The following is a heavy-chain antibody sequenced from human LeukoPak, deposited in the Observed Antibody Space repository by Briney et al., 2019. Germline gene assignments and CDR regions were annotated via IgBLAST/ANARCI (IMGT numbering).Heavy chain of an antibody. Sequence: SQTLSLTCAISGDSVSSNSAAWNWIRQSPSRGLEWLGRTYYRSKWYNDYAVSVKSRITINPDPSKNQFSLQLNSVTPEDTAVYYCARDGYYGSGSHPTYYYYYGMDVWGQGTTVTVSS. CDR1: GDSVSSNSAA. CDR2: TYYRSKWYN. D-gene: IGHD3-10*01. CDR3: ARDGYYGSGSHPTYYYYYGMDV. V-gene: IGHV6-1*01. J-gene: IGHJ6*02.